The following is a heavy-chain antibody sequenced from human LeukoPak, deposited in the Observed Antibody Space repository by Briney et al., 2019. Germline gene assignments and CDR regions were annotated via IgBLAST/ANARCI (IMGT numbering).Heavy chain of an antibody. CDR3: ARSLWPEDY. CDR1: GFTLSSYW. CDR2: IEKDGSDK. D-gene: IGHD2-21*01. V-gene: IGHV3-7*01. Sequence: PGGSLRLSCAASGFTLSSYWMSWVRQAPGKGLEWVANIEKDGSDKYYVDSVKGRFTISRDNAKDSVYLQMDSLRAEDSAVYYCARSLWPEDYWGQGTLVTVPS. J-gene: IGHJ4*02.